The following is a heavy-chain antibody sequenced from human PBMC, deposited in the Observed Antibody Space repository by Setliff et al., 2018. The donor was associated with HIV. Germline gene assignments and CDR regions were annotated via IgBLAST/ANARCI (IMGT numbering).Heavy chain of an antibody. J-gene: IGHJ3*02. CDR2: ISGSGGTT. CDR3: ARITMVRGVIRNDAFDI. CDR1: GFTFSSYN. D-gene: IGHD3-10*01. V-gene: IGHV3-48*01. Sequence: PGGSLRLSCAASGFTFSSYNMNWVRQAPGKGLEWVSSISGSGGTTYYADSVNGRFTISRDNSKNTLYLQMNSLRAEDTAVYYCARITMVRGVIRNDAFDIWGQGTMVTVS.